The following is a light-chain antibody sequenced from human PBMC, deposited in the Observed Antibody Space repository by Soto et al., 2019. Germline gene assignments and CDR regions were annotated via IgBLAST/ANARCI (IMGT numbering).Light chain of an antibody. CDR3: QQSYSAPYT. CDR2: AAS. CDR1: QSISSY. Sequence: DIQMTQSPSSLSASVGDRVIITCRASQSISSYLNWYQQKPGKAPNLLIYAASSLQSGVPSRFSGSGSGTDFTLTISSLQPEDFATYYCQQSYSAPYTFGQGTKLEIK. J-gene: IGKJ2*01. V-gene: IGKV1-39*01.